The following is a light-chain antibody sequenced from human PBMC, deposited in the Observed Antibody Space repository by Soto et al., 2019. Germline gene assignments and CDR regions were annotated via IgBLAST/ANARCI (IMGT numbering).Light chain of an antibody. J-gene: IGLJ1*01. CDR2: DVS. CDR1: SSDVVGYTY. Sequence: QSALTQPRSVSGSPGQSVTISCSATSSDVVGYTYVSWYLLHPGKAPKLLIYDVSKRPSGVPDRFSGSRSGNTASLTISGLQAEDEADYYCCSYAGTYVFGTGTKLTVL. CDR3: CSYAGTYV. V-gene: IGLV2-11*01.